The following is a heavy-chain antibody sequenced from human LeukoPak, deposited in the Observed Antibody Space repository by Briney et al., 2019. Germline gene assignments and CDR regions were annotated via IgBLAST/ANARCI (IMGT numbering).Heavy chain of an antibody. Sequence: GASVKVSCKDSGYTFTSYDINWVRQATGQGLEWMGWMSPNSDNTGYAQKFQGRVTFTRDTSISTAYMELRSLTSEDTAVYYCARDYGGSSGWFDPWGQGTLVTVSS. CDR3: ARDYGGSSGWFDP. CDR1: GYTFTSYD. V-gene: IGHV1-8*01. D-gene: IGHD4-23*01. J-gene: IGHJ5*02. CDR2: MSPNSDNT.